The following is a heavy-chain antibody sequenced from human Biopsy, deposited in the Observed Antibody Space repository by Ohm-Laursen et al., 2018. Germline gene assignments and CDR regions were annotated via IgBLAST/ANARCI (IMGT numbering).Heavy chain of an antibody. CDR1: GYSVTNDYY. J-gene: IGHJ6*02. V-gene: IGHV4-38-2*02. D-gene: IGHD5-12*01. CDR3: ARVAGGYAYYYGMDV. Sequence: GTLSLTCTVSGYSVTNDYYWGWIRQPPGKGLEWIGNIYYDGITYYNPFLKSQVAMSVDTSKNQFSLRLASVTAADTAVYYCARVAGGYAYYYGMDVWGQGTTVIVSS. CDR2: IYYDGIT.